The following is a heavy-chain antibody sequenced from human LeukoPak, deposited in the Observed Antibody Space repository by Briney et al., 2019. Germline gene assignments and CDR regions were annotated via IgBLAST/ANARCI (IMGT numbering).Heavy chain of an antibody. D-gene: IGHD3-16*02. CDR1: GGSISSSSYY. CDR2: IYYSGST. J-gene: IGHJ5*02. Sequence: SETLSLTCTVSGGSISSSSYYWGWIRQPPGKGLEWIGSIYYSGSTYYNPSLKSRVTISVDTSKNQFSLKLSSVTAADTAVYYCARVNWKDDYVWGSYRNPSYNWFDPWGQGTLVTVSS. V-gene: IGHV4-39*07. CDR3: ARVNWKDDYVWGSYRNPSYNWFDP.